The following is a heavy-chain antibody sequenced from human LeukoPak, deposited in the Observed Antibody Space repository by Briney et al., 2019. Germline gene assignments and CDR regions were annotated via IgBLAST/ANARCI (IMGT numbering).Heavy chain of an antibody. CDR1: GFTFSSYG. CDR3: ARGVGRYYDSSGYDY. V-gene: IGHV3-30*03. Sequence: GGSLRLSCAASGFTFSSYGMHWVRQAPGKGLEWVAVISYDGSNKYYADSVKGRFTISRDNSKNTLYLQMNSLRAEDTAVYYCARGVGRYYDSSGYDYWGQGTLVTISS. J-gene: IGHJ4*02. CDR2: ISYDGSNK. D-gene: IGHD3-22*01.